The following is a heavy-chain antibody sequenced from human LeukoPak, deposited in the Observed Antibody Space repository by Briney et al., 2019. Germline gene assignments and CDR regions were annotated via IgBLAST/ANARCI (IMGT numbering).Heavy chain of an antibody. Sequence: SVKVSCKASGGTFSSYAISWVRQAPEQGLEWMGGIIPIFGTANYAQKFQGRVTITADESTSTAYMELSSLRSEDTAVYYCARLGGSYPNYYYYGMDVWGQGTTVTVSS. D-gene: IGHD1-26*01. V-gene: IGHV1-69*13. CDR1: GGTFSSYA. J-gene: IGHJ6*02. CDR2: IIPIFGTA. CDR3: ARLGGSYPNYYYYGMDV.